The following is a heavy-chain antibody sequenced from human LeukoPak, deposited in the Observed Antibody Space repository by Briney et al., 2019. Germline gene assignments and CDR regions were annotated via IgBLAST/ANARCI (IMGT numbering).Heavy chain of an antibody. CDR2: ISNSDSNI. J-gene: IGHJ4*02. Sequence: GGSLRLSCAASGFTFSSYEMNWVRQAPGKGLEWVSYISNSDSNIKYADSVTGRFTISRDNAKNSLYLQMNSLRAEDTALYYCARVMTTSLRSFDYWGQGTLVTVSS. CDR1: GFTFSSYE. V-gene: IGHV3-48*03. CDR3: ARVMTTSLRSFDY. D-gene: IGHD4-11*01.